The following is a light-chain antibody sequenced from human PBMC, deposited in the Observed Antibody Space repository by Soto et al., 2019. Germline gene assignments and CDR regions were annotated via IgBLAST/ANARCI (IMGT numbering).Light chain of an antibody. CDR3: QLYYNSWT. Sequence: DIVVTQSPDSLSVSLGERATINCKSSQNNKNYLAWYQQKAGQPPKLLIDWASTRASGVPDRFSGSGSGTDFTLTISSLQAEDVAVYYCQLYYNSWTFGQGTKVEI. CDR2: WAS. CDR1: QNNKNY. V-gene: IGKV4-1*01. J-gene: IGKJ1*01.